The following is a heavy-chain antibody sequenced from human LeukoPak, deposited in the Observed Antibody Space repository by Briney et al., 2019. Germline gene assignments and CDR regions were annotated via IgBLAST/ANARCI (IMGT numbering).Heavy chain of an antibody. CDR1: GFTLSNYA. CDR3: TRGPATDYYDTSGYCDY. D-gene: IGHD3-22*01. Sequence: GGSLRLSCAASGFTLSNYAMHWVRQAPGKGLEWVTNISFDGRNTHYVDSVKGRFTISRDNSKNTLYLQMSSLRPEDTAVYYCTRGPATDYYDTSGYCDYWGQGTLVTVS. CDR2: ISFDGRNT. J-gene: IGHJ4*02. V-gene: IGHV3-30*04.